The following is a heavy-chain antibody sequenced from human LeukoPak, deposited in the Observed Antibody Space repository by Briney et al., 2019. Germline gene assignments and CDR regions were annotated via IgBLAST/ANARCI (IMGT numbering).Heavy chain of an antibody. D-gene: IGHD2-21*01. CDR3: ARRSYCGGECLYYFDY. J-gene: IGHJ4*02. Sequence: GESLKISCKGSGNSFTTYWIGWVRQMPGKGLEWMGIIYPADSDTRYSPSFQDHITISADKSINTAYLQWSSLKASDTAIYYCARRSYCGGECLYYFDYWGQGTLVTVSS. CDR2: IYPADSDT. CDR1: GNSFTTYW. V-gene: IGHV5-51*01.